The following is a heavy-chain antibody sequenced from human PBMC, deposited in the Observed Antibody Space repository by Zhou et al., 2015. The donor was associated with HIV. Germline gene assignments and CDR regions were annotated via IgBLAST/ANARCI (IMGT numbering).Heavy chain of an antibody. CDR2: IYSGGTT. V-gene: IGHV3-53*02. CDR3: ARAPGRFRLPTNMDV. CDR1: GFIVSSNY. Sequence: EVQLVETGGGLIQPGGSLRLSCAASGFIVSSNYMNWVRQAPGKGLEWVSVIYSGGTTYYADSVKGRFTISRDISQNTVYLQMNSLRADDTAVYFCARAPGRFRLPTNMDVWGKGTTVIVSS. D-gene: IGHD3-16*01. J-gene: IGHJ6*03.